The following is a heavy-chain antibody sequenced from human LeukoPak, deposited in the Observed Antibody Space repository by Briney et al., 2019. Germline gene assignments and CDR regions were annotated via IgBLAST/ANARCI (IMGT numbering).Heavy chain of an antibody. CDR2: IFSSGSA. Sequence: SETLSLTCTVSGGSISSYYWSWIRQPPGKGLEWIGYIFSSGSANYNPSLESRVTISLDRSRKQFSLKLKSVTAADTAVYYCARRSSDSTGLWAFGYWGQGTLVTVSS. V-gene: IGHV4-4*09. CDR3: ARRSSDSTGLWAFGY. CDR1: GGSISSYY. D-gene: IGHD3-22*01. J-gene: IGHJ4*02.